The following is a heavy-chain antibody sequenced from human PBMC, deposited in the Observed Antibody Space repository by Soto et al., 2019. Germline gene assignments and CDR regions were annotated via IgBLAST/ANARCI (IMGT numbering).Heavy chain of an antibody. V-gene: IGHV3-30*03. CDR1: GFTFSNNG. Sequence: QVQLVESGGGVVQPGRSLRLSCVASGFTFSNNGIHWVRQAPGKGLEWVAVISSDGSKKYYADSVKGRFTISRDNSKNTLYLQMDTLRAADTAVYYCAVDLYGGSARVAYWGQGTLVTVSS. J-gene: IGHJ4*02. CDR2: ISSDGSKK. CDR3: AVDLYGGSARVAY. D-gene: IGHD2-15*01.